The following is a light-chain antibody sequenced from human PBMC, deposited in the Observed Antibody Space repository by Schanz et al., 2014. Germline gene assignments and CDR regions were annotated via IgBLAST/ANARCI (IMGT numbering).Light chain of an antibody. CDR2: WAS. J-gene: IGKJ4*01. CDR1: QSVLYTSHNKNY. Sequence: DIVMTQSPDSLAVSLGERATINCKSSQSVLYTSHNKNYLAWYQHKPGQPPKLLIYWASTRESGVPDRFSGSGSGTDFTLTISSLQAEDVAVYYCQQYYSTPQTFGGGTKVEIK. V-gene: IGKV4-1*01. CDR3: QQYYSTPQT.